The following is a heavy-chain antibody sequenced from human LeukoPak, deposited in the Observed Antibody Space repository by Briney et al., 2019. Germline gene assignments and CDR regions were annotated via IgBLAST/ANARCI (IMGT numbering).Heavy chain of an antibody. CDR3: ARGARALRYFDWLLFDY. Sequence: SETLSLTCTVSGGSISSSSYYWGWIRQPPGKGLEWIGSIYYSGSTYYNPSLKSRVTISVDTSKNQFSLKLSSVTAADTAVYYCARGARALRYFDWLLFDYWGQGTLVTVSS. V-gene: IGHV4-39*01. D-gene: IGHD3-9*01. CDR2: IYYSGST. J-gene: IGHJ4*02. CDR1: GGSISSSSYY.